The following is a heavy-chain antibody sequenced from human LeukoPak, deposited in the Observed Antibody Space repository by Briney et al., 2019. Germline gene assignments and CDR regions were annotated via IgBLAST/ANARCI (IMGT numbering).Heavy chain of an antibody. V-gene: IGHV3-30*02. CDR1: GFTFSSYA. J-gene: IGHJ4*02. Sequence: GGSLRLSCAASGFTFSSYAVSWVRQAPGKGLEWVAFIRYDGSDKYYADSMKGRFTISRDNAKNSLYLQMNSLRAEDTALYYCAKEQNPDHFDYWGQGTLVTVSS. CDR3: AKEQNPDHFDY. CDR2: IRYDGSDK. D-gene: IGHD1-14*01.